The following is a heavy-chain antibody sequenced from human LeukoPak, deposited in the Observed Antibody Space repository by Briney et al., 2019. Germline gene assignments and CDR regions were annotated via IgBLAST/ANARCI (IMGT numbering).Heavy chain of an antibody. J-gene: IGHJ4*02. CDR2: IYPGDSDT. CDR1: GYTFTSQW. V-gene: IGHV5-51*01. CDR3: ARHGKYSSGSHYFDS. Sequence: GESLEIPCKGSGYTFTSQWIARVRQMPGKGLEWMGIIYPGDSDTTYSPSFQGQVTISVDKSISTAYLRWSSLQASDTAIYYCARHGKYSSGSHYFDSWGQGTLVTVSS. D-gene: IGHD6-19*01.